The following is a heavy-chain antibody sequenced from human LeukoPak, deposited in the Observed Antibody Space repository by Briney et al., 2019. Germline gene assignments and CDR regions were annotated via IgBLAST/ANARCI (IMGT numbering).Heavy chain of an antibody. J-gene: IGHJ4*02. CDR3: ARNSGWCPRGPLDY. CDR2: IYYSGST. Sequence: SETLSLTCTVSGGSISSSSYYWGWIRQPPGKGLEWIGSIYYSGSTYYNPSLKSRVTISVDTSKNQFSLKLSSVTAADTAVYYCARNSGWCPRGPLDYWGQGTLVTVSS. D-gene: IGHD6-19*01. V-gene: IGHV4-39*01. CDR1: GGSISSSSYY.